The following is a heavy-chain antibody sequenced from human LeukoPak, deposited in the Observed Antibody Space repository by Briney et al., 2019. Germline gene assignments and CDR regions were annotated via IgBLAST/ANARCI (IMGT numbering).Heavy chain of an antibody. CDR2: INPNSGGT. D-gene: IGHD3-9*01. CDR3: ARVARDEYYDILTGYYSPHSDY. CDR1: GYTFTGYY. V-gene: IGHV1-2*02. J-gene: IGHJ4*02. Sequence: ASVKVSCKASGYTFTGYYMHWVRQAPGQGLEWMGWINPNSGGTNYAQKFQGRVTMTRDTSINTAYMELSRLRSDDTAVYYCARVARDEYYDILTGYYSPHSDYWGQGTLVTVSS.